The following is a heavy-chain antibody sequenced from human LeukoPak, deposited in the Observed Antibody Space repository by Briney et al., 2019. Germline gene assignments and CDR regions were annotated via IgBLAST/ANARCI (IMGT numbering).Heavy chain of an antibody. Sequence: PGGSLRLSCAASGFTFSSYWMHWVRQAPGKGLEWVSAISGSGGSTYYADSVKGRFTISRDNSKNTLYLQMNSLRAEDTAVYYCAKDRRVAALSAFDYWGQGTLVTVSS. V-gene: IGHV3-23*01. D-gene: IGHD6-19*01. CDR2: ISGSGGST. J-gene: IGHJ4*02. CDR3: AKDRRVAALSAFDY. CDR1: GFTFSSYW.